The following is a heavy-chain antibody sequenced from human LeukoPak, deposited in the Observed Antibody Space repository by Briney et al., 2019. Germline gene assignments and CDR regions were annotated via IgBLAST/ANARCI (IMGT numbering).Heavy chain of an antibody. CDR2: IYHSGST. J-gene: IGHJ4*02. CDR3: ARHGKQQLVAALDY. CDR1: GYSISSGYY. V-gene: IGHV4-38-2*02. D-gene: IGHD6-13*01. Sequence: PSETLSLTCTISGYSISSGYYWGWIRQPPGKGLEWIGSIYHSGSTYYNPSLKSRVTISVDTSKNQFSLKLSSVTAADTAVYYCARHGKQQLVAALDYWGQGTLVTVSS.